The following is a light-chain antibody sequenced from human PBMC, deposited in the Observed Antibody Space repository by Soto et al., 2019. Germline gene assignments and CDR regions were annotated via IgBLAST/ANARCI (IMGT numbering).Light chain of an antibody. CDR3: QLSFSTPLT. CDR1: QSIYDS. CDR2: AAS. Sequence: DIQFSQSQSSQSACVEDRVTIACRTSQSIYDSLHWYQHKPGQAPTVLIYAASSLQNGVPARFGGSGSGTDFTLTISILQPEDCAIYYCQLSFSTPLTFGGGTRLEIK. J-gene: IGKJ5*01. V-gene: IGKV1-39*01.